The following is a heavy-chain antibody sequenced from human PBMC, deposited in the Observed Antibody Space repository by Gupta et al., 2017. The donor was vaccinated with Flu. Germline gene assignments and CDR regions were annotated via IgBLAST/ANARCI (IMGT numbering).Heavy chain of an antibody. Sequence: QVQLRESGPGLVKPSETLSLTCAVSGFPITSYYWGWIRQPPGKGLEWMGRVFHDGNTYYTPSLNGRVTRSIDTSKNQFSLKVTSVPAADTAGYYGARSYQARHYFDYWGQGTLVTVSS. CDR1: GFPITSYY. J-gene: IGHJ4*02. V-gene: IGHV4-38-2*01. CDR3: ARSYQARHYFDY. CDR2: VFHDGNT.